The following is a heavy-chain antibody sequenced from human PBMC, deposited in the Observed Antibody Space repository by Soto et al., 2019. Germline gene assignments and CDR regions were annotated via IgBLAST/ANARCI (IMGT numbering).Heavy chain of an antibody. CDR1: GGSISSYY. CDR3: ARTTVYFDY. Sequence: SATLSLTCTVSGGSISSYYWSWIRQPPGKGLEWIGYIYYSGSTNYNPSLKSRVTISVDTSKNQFSLKLSSVTAADTAVYYCARTTVYFDYWGQGTLVTVSS. D-gene: IGHD4-17*01. CDR2: IYYSGST. J-gene: IGHJ4*02. V-gene: IGHV4-59*01.